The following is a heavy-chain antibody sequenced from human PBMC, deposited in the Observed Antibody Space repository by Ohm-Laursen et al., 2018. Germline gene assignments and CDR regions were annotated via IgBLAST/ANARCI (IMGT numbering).Heavy chain of an antibody. D-gene: IGHD6-19*01. CDR2: IFNSGST. V-gene: IGHV4-4*07. J-gene: IGHJ6*02. Sequence: GTLSLTCTVSGDSISSYYWSWIRQPAGKGLEWIGHIFNSGSTNYNPSLKSRVTMSVDTSKNQFSLKLSSVTAADTAVYYCARDWREYSSGSGVYYYGMDVWGQGTTVTVSS. CDR3: ARDWREYSSGSGVYYYGMDV. CDR1: GDSISSYY.